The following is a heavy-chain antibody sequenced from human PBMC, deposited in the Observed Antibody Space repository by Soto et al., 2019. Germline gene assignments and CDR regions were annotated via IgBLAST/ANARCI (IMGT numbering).Heavy chain of an antibody. V-gene: IGHV3-48*02. Sequence: EVHLVESGGGLVQPGGSLRLSCSASGFDFTRYSMNWVRQAPGKGLEWVSFIDSGGASISYADSVKGRFTISRDNAKNSLYLQMNSLRDEDTALYYCASESPELDYWGRGTLVSVSS. CDR3: ASESPELDY. J-gene: IGHJ4*02. CDR2: IDSGGASI. CDR1: GFDFTRYS.